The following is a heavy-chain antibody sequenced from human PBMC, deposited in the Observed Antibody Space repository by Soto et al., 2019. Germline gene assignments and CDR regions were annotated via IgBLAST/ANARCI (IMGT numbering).Heavy chain of an antibody. Sequence: ASVKVSCKASGDTFTDYYIHWVRQAPGQGLEWMGTVNPSGGHTTYAQHFLGRVTMTRDTSTSTLYMELTSLTSDDTALYYCVASGVGATYWGQGTLVTVSS. CDR1: GDTFTDYY. CDR3: VASGVGATY. V-gene: IGHV1-46*01. CDR2: VNPSGGHT. D-gene: IGHD1-26*01. J-gene: IGHJ4*02.